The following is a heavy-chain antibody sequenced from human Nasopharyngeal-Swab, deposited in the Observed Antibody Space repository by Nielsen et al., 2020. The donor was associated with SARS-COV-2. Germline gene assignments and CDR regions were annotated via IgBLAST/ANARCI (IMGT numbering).Heavy chain of an antibody. Sequence: SETLSLTCAVYGGSFSGYYWSWIRQPPGKGLEWIGEINHSGSTNYNPSLKSRVTISVDTSKNQFSLKLSSVTAADTAVYYCARRGATRTAILSGYSFRAFDIWGQGTMVTVSS. V-gene: IGHV4-34*01. J-gene: IGHJ3*02. CDR1: GGSFSGYY. CDR2: INHSGST. CDR3: ARRGATRTAILSGYSFRAFDI. D-gene: IGHD3-9*01.